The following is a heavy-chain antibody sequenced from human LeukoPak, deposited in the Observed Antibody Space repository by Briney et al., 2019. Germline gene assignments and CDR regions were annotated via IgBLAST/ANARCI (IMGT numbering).Heavy chain of an antibody. D-gene: IGHD2-8*01. J-gene: IGHJ3*02. CDR2: IDPSDSYT. CDR3: ARHQLLGPCFKGVCSDAFDI. CDR1: GYRFTSYW. Sequence: GESLKISCKGSGYRFTSYWISRVRQMPGKGLEWMARIDPSDSYTNYSPSFQGHLTISADKSISTAYMQWSSLKASDTAMYYCARHQLLGPCFKGVCSDAFDIWGQGTMVTVSS. V-gene: IGHV5-10-1*01.